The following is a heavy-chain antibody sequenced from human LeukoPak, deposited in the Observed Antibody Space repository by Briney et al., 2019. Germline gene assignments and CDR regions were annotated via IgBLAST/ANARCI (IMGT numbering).Heavy chain of an antibody. V-gene: IGHV1-46*01. CDR3: ARALGYYYMDV. J-gene: IGHJ6*03. CDR2: INTSGGST. Sequence: ASVKVSCKASGYTFTGDYMHWVRQAPVQGLEWMGIINTSGGSTSYAQKFQGRVTMTRDTSTSTVYMELSSLRSEDTAVYYCARALGYYYMDVWGKGTPVTVSS. CDR1: GYTFTGDY. D-gene: IGHD3-16*01.